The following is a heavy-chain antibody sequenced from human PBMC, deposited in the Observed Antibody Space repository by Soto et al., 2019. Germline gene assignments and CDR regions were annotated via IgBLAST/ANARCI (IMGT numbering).Heavy chain of an antibody. CDR1: GGSLRGHC. Sequence: PSETLSLTCAVYGGSLRGHCWTWIRQSPGKGLEWIGEISHRGSANCSPSLKSQVTISVDTSKNQFSLKLSSVSVADTAVYYCVRGSVATAGTWYFDSWGLGTLVSVSS. D-gene: IGHD6-13*01. CDR2: ISHRGSA. J-gene: IGHJ4*02. V-gene: IGHV4-34*01. CDR3: VRGSVATAGTWYFDS.